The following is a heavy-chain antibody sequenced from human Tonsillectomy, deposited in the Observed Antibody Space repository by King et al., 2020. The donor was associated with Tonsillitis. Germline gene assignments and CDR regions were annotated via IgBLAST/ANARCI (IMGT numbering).Heavy chain of an antibody. J-gene: IGHJ3*01. V-gene: IGHV3-7*01. CDR2: IKGDGSVK. D-gene: IGHD3-22*01. CDR3: VRDMNYRDRSTYYDVLDV. CDR1: DFTFSEYW. Sequence: VQLVESGGGLVQPGGSLRLSCAASDFTFSEYWMTWIRQAPGEGLEWVANIKGDGSVKYYVDFVEGRFTISRDNADSSLFLRMNSLRAEDTAIYYCVRDMNYRDRSTYYDVLDVWGPGTMVTVSS.